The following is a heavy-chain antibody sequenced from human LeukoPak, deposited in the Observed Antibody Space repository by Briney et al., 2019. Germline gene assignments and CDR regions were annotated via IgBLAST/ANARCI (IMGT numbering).Heavy chain of an antibody. CDR3: ARGSTTKTYYYDSSGYYASRGNDY. D-gene: IGHD3-22*01. CDR2: INHSGSA. Sequence: PPETLSLTCAVSGGSFSAYYWTWIRQPPGKGLEWIGEINHSGSANYNPSLKSRVTISLDTSKNQFSLKLSSVTAADTAVYYCARGSTTKTYYYDSSGYYASRGNDYWGQGTLVTVSS. CDR1: GGSFSAYY. J-gene: IGHJ4*02. V-gene: IGHV4-34*01.